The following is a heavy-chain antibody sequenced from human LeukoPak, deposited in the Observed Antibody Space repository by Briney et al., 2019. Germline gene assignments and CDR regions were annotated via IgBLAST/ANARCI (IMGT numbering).Heavy chain of an antibody. V-gene: IGHV4-59*01. CDR1: GGSISSYY. J-gene: IGHJ4*02. Sequence: SETLSLTCTVSGGSISSYYWNWIRQPPGKGLEWIGYIYYSGSTNYNPSLKSRVTISVDTSKNQFSLKLSSVTAANTAVYYCARGADSSGYYSIFYFDYWGQGTLVTVSS. CDR2: IYYSGST. D-gene: IGHD3-22*01. CDR3: ARGADSSGYYSIFYFDY.